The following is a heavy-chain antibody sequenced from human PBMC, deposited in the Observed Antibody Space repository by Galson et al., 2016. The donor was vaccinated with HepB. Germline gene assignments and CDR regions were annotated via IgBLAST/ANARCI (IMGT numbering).Heavy chain of an antibody. D-gene: IGHD4-17*01. J-gene: IGHJ6*02. CDR3: AREKVPTVNSKHYFYYYGMDV. CDR1: GYTFSDYF. CDR2: VNPNSDVT. Sequence: SVKVSCKASGYTFSDYFMHWVRQAPGHGPEWMGWVNPNSDVTHYAPKFQGRVTMTRDTSINTVYMDLTSLTSDDTAVYYCAREKVPTVNSKHYFYYYGMDVWGQGTTVPVSS. V-gene: IGHV1-2*02.